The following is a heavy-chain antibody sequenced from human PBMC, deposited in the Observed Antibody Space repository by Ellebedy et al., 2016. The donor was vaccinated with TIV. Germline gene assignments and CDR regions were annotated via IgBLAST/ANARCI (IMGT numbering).Heavy chain of an antibody. CDR2: SGAVGDT. Sequence: PGGSLRLSCAASGFSLTGSDLHWVRRPAGKGLEWVSASGAVGDTYYPDSVRGRFTISRESAKNSFYLQMNSLTAGDTAVYYCARGGPGGDNWFFGLWGRGTRVTVSS. D-gene: IGHD3-10*01. CDR3: ARGGPGGDNWFFGL. CDR1: GFSLTGSD. J-gene: IGHJ2*01. V-gene: IGHV3-13*01.